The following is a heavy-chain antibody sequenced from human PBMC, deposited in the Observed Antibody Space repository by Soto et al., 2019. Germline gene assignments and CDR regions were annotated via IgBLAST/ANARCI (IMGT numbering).Heavy chain of an antibody. J-gene: IGHJ6*02. CDR3: AKEDTAMVNSMDV. CDR1: GFTFSSYA. D-gene: IGHD5-18*01. CDR2: ISGSGGST. Sequence: EVQLLESGGGLVQPGGSLRLSCAASGFTFSSYAMSWVRQAPGKGLEWVSAISGSGGSTYYADSVKGRFTISRDNSKNALSLQMNSLRAEDTAVYYCAKEDTAMVNSMDVWGQGTTVTVSS. V-gene: IGHV3-23*01.